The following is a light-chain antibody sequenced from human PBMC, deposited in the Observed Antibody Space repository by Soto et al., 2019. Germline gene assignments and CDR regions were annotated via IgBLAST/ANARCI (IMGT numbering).Light chain of an antibody. V-gene: IGLV2-14*03. Sequence: ALTQPASVSGSPGQSITISCTGTSSDVGAYNFVSWHQQHPGKAPKLIIYNVYDRPSGISYRFSGSKSGNTASLTISGLQGEDEADYYCSSYTISRTYVFGTGTKVTVL. J-gene: IGLJ1*01. CDR1: SSDVGAYNF. CDR2: NVY. CDR3: SSYTISRTYV.